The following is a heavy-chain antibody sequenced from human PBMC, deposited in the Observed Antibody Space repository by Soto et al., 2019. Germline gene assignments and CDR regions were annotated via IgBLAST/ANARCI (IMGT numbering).Heavy chain of an antibody. D-gene: IGHD3-3*01. Sequence: EVQLVESGGGLVKPGGSLRLSCAASGFTFSSYSMNWVRQAPGKGLEWVSSISSSSSYIYYADSVKGRFPIARDNAKNSLYLKMNRLRGEDPAVYYCAREYGDYDFWSGYYTRALGFDPWGQGNLVTVSS. V-gene: IGHV3-21*01. CDR2: ISSSSSYI. CDR1: GFTFSSYS. CDR3: AREYGDYDFWSGYYTRALGFDP. J-gene: IGHJ5*02.